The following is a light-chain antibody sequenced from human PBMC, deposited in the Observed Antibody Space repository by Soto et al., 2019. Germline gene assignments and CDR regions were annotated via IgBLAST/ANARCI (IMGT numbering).Light chain of an antibody. J-gene: IGKJ5*01. CDR1: QSVSNN. CDR3: QQYNNWRSIT. Sequence: VMTQSPGTLSVSPGERATLSCGASQSVSNNLAWYQHKPGQAPRLLIYDTSTRAAGLPARFSGSGSGTDFTLTISSLQSEDFAVYYCQQYNNWRSITFGQGTRLEIK. CDR2: DTS. V-gene: IGKV3-15*01.